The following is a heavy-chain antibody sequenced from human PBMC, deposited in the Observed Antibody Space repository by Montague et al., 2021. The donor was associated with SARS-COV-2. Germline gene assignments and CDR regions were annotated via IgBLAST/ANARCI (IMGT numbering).Heavy chain of an antibody. CDR1: GFTFNYYV. Sequence: SLRLSCAASGFTFNYYVMSWVRQAPGKGLAWVSVIYSGGSDSYFADFVKGRFTVFRDNSKSTHYLHMHSLGVDDTAVYYCARAGASAHFYFDSWGQGTLVTVSS. J-gene: IGHJ4*02. CDR2: IYSGGSDS. CDR3: ARAGASAHFYFDS. V-gene: IGHV3-23*03. D-gene: IGHD1-26*01.